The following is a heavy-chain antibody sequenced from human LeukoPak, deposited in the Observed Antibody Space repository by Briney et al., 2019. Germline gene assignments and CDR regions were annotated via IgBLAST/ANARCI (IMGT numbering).Heavy chain of an antibody. CDR2: ISSSSSYI. V-gene: IGHV3-21*01. J-gene: IGHJ3*02. CDR3: ARDQSCSWPAFDI. Sequence: GGSLRLSCAASGFTFSSYSMNWVRQAPGKGLEWVSSISSSSSYIYYADSVKGRFTISRDNAKNSLYLQMNSLRAEDTAVYYCARDQSCSWPAFDIWGQGTMVTVSS. D-gene: IGHD6-13*01. CDR1: GFTFSSYS.